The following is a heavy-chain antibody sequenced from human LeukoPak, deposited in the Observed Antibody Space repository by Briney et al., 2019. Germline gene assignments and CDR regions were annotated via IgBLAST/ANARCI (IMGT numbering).Heavy chain of an antibody. CDR1: AFTFISYS. D-gene: IGHD3-22*01. V-gene: IGHV3-21*01. J-gene: IGHJ3*02. CDR3: ARVGASMIDAFDI. Sequence: GGSLRLSCAASAFTFISYSMRWVRQAPGKRREWVSSISSSSSYIYYADSVKGRFTISRDNAKNSLYLQMNSLRAEDTAVYYCARVGASMIDAFDIWGQGTMVTVSS. CDR2: ISSSSSYI.